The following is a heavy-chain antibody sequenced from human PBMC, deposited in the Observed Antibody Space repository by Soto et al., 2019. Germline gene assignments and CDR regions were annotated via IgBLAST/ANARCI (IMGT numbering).Heavy chain of an antibody. CDR1: GFTFSSYG. CDR2: IWYDGSNK. J-gene: IGHJ6*03. CDR3: ASDFWSGGYHYYYYYMDV. Sequence: GGSLRLSCAASGFTFSSYGMHWVRQAPGKGLEWVAVIWYDGSNKYYADSVKGRFTISRDNSKNTLYLQMNSLRAEDTAVYYCASDFWSGGYHYYYYYMDVWGKGTTVTVSS. D-gene: IGHD3-3*01. V-gene: IGHV3-33*01.